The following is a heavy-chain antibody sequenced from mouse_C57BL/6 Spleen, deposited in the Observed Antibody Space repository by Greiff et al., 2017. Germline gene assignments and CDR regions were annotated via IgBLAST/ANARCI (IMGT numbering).Heavy chain of an antibody. V-gene: IGHV5-17*01. CDR1: GFTFSDYG. CDR3: ARIYYGYDDAVDY. Sequence: EVQLVESGGGLVKPGGSLKLSCAASGFTFSDYGMHWVRQAPEKGLEWVAYISSGSSTIYYADTVKGRFTISRDNAKNTLFLQMTSLRSEDTAIYVCARIYYGYDDAVDYWGQGTTLTVSA. D-gene: IGHD2-2*01. J-gene: IGHJ2*01. CDR2: ISSGSSTI.